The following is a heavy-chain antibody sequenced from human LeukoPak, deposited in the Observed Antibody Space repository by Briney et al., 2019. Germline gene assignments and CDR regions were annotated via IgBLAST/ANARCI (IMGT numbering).Heavy chain of an antibody. CDR2: ISNDGSNK. Sequence: GGSLRLSCAASGFTFSYYGMHWVRQAPGKGLEWVAIISNDGSNKNYADSVKGRFTISRDNSKNTLFLQMNSLRAEDTAVYHCAKDLRGYGDYTCTFDIWGQGTTVTISS. CDR3: AKDLRGYGDYTCTFDI. D-gene: IGHD4-17*01. J-gene: IGHJ3*02. CDR1: GFTFSYYG. V-gene: IGHV3-30*18.